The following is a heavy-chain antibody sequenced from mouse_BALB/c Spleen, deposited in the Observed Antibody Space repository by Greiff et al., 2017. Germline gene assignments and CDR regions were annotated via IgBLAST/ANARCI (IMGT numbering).Heavy chain of an antibody. D-gene: IGHD2-3*01. J-gene: IGHJ1*01. CDR1: GFTFSSYA. Sequence: EVQRVESGGGLVKPGGSLKLSCAASGFTFSSYAMSWVRQTPEKRLEWVASISSGGSTYYPDSVKGRFTISRDNARNILYLQMSSLRSEDTAMYYCARGEGWLLHWYFDVWGAGTTVTVSS. V-gene: IGHV5-6-5*01. CDR3: ARGEGWLLHWYFDV. CDR2: ISSGGST.